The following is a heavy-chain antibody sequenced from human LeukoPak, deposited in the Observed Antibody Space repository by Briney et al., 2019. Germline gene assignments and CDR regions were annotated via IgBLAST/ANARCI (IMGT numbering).Heavy chain of an antibody. CDR2: ISTSGRTI. Sequence: GGSQRFSFTASGYTHCCYEMIWARQAPGKGLEWVSYISTSGRTIYYADSVKGRLTISRDNAKNSLYLQMNSLRAEDTAVYYCAREFWLSAACTSGDDWGRGSLVTVSS. J-gene: IGHJ4*02. D-gene: IGHD6-13*01. V-gene: IGHV3-48*03. CDR1: GYTHCCYE. CDR3: AREFWLSAACTSGDD.